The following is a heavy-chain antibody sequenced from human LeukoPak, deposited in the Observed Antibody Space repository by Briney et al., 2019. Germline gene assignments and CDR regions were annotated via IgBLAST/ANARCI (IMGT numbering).Heavy chain of an antibody. CDR2: INAGNGNT. CDR3: AREARGGDTAMVTSPFDY. CDR1: GYTFTSYA. D-gene: IGHD5-18*01. Sequence: GASVKVSCKASGYTFTSYAMHWVRQAPGQRLEWMGWINAGNGNTKYSQKFQGRVTITRDTSASTAYMELSSLRSEDTAVYYCAREARGGDTAMVTSPFDYWGQGTLVTVSS. J-gene: IGHJ4*02. V-gene: IGHV1-3*01.